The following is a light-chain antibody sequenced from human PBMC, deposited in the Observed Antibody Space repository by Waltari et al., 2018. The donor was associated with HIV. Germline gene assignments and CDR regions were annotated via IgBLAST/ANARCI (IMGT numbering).Light chain of an antibody. CDR2: DVS. J-gene: IGLJ3*02. V-gene: IGLV2-23*02. Sequence: QTALTQPASVSGSPGQSITISCTGTSSDVWAYNLVPWYQQPPGKAPRLILYDVSVRPAGVSNRFTGSKSGNTASLTISGLQAEDEADYYCCSYVSEIVPCVFGGGTKLTVL. CDR3: CSYVSEIVPCV. CDR1: SSDVWAYNL.